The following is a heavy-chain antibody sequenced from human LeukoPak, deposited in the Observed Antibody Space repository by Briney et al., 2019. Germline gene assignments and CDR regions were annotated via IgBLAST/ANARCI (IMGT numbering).Heavy chain of an antibody. CDR1: GGSISSYY. V-gene: IGHV4-4*07. CDR2: IYTSGST. Sequence: SETLSLTCTVSGGSISSYYWSWIRQPAGKGLEWIGRIYTSGSTNYNPSLKSRVTMSVDTSKNQFSLKLSPVTAADTAVYYCAREGLELLSFDYWGQGTLVTVSP. CDR3: AREGLELLSFDY. D-gene: IGHD1-7*01. J-gene: IGHJ4*02.